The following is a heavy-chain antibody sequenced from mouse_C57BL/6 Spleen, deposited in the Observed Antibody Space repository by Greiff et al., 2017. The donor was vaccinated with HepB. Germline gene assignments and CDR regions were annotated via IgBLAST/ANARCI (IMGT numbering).Heavy chain of an antibody. D-gene: IGHD1-1*01. CDR3: ARGNYYGSSPYAMDY. J-gene: IGHJ4*01. CDR1: GYTFTDYY. V-gene: IGHV1-19*01. Sequence: EVKLQQSGPVLVKPGASVKMSCKASGYTFTDYYMNWVKQSHGKSLEWIGVINPYNGGTSYNQKFKGKATLTVDKSSSTAYMELNSLTSEDSAVYYCARGNYYGSSPYAMDYWGQGTSVTVSS. CDR2: INPYNGGT.